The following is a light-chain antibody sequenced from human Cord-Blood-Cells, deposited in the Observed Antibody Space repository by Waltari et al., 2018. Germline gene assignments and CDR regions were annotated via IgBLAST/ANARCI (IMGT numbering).Light chain of an antibody. Sequence: QSVLTQPPSVSGAPGQRVTISCTGSSSNIGAVYDVHWYQPLPGTAPKLLIEGNRNRPSGVPDRFSGSKSGTSASLAITGLQAEDEADYYCQSYDSSLSGYVFGTGTKVTVL. CDR1: SSNIGAVYD. CDR2: GNR. J-gene: IGLJ1*01. V-gene: IGLV1-40*01. CDR3: QSYDSSLSGYV.